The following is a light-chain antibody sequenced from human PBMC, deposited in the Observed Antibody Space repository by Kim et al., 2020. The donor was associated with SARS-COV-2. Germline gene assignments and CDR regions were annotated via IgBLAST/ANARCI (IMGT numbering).Light chain of an antibody. CDR3: NSRDSSGTQLAV. CDR2: AEN. Sequence: GPTVRITCQGDSPRPYIASWYQQRPGKAPVLVIYAENNRPSGIPARFSGSRSGNTATLTITGAQADDEADYYCNSRDSSGTQLAVFGTGTKVTVL. CDR1: SPRPYI. J-gene: IGLJ1*01. V-gene: IGLV3-19*01.